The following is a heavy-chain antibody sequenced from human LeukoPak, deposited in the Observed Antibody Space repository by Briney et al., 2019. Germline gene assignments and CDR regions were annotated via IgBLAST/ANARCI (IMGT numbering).Heavy chain of an antibody. CDR3: TRGGRNTSYYWYY. Sequence: GGSLRLSCAASELTLSNYCMTWVRQGPGKGLEWVATIKRDGAETYYVDSVRGRFTISRDNAENSVYLRMNSLRDEDTAVYYCTRGGRNTSYYWYYWGQGTLVTVSS. CDR1: ELTLSNYC. CDR2: IKRDGAET. V-gene: IGHV3-7*01. J-gene: IGHJ4*02. D-gene: IGHD1-26*01.